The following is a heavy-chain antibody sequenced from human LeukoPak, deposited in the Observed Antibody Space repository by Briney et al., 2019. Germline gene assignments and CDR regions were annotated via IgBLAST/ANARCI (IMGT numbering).Heavy chain of an antibody. CDR3: ASPAWIQLWDDAFDI. Sequence: PGGSLRLSCAASGFTFSDYYMSWIRQAPGKGLEWVSYISSSGSTIYYADSVKGRFTISRDNANNSLYLQMNSLRAEDTAVYYCASPAWIQLWDDAFDIWGQGTMVTVSS. CDR1: GFTFSDYY. J-gene: IGHJ3*02. V-gene: IGHV3-11*04. D-gene: IGHD5-18*01. CDR2: ISSSGSTI.